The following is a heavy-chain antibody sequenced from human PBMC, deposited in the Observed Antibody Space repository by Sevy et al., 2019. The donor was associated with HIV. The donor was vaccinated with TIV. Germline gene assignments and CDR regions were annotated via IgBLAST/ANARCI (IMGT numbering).Heavy chain of an antibody. CDR3: ASRGYCNGGSCYSGPNDY. V-gene: IGHV3-48*02. CDR2: ISSSSRTI. Sequence: GGSLRLSCAASGFTFSSYSMNWVRQAPGKGLEWVSYISSSSRTIYYADSVKGRFTISRDNAKNSLYLQMNSLGDEDTAVYYCASRGYCNGGSCYSGPNDYWGQGTLVTVSS. J-gene: IGHJ4*02. CDR1: GFTFSSYS. D-gene: IGHD2-15*01.